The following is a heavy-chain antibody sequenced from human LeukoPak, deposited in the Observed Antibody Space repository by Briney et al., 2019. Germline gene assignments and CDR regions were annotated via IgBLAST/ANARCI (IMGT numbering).Heavy chain of an antibody. J-gene: IGHJ6*03. V-gene: IGHV4-38-2*01. CDR1: GYSISSGYY. CDR2: IYHSGST. CDR3: ARRGYCSSTSCSYYYYYYMDV. D-gene: IGHD2-2*01. Sequence: PSGTLSLTCAVSGYSISSGYYWGWIRQPPGKGLEWIGSIYHSGSTYYNPSLKSRVTISVDTSKNQFSLKLSSVTAADTAVYYCARRGYCSSTSCSYYYYYYMDVWGKGTTVTVSS.